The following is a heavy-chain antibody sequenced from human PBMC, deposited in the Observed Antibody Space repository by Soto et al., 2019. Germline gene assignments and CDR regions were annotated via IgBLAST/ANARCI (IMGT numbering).Heavy chain of an antibody. D-gene: IGHD6-13*01. CDR3: GKARKYSSTWYGDVFDI. Sequence: EVQLLESGGGLVQPGGSLRLSCAASGFTFSSYAMSWVRQAPGKGLEWVSAVSGSGGFTYYQDSVKARFTISRDISKTALYLQMNSLRAEDTAVDFCGKARKYSSTWYGDVFDIWGQETMITVSS. V-gene: IGHV3-23*01. J-gene: IGHJ3*02. CDR2: VSGSGGFT. CDR1: GFTFSSYA.